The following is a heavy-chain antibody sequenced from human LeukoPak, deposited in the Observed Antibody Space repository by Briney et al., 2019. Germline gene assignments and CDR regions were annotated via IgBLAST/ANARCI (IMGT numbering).Heavy chain of an antibody. D-gene: IGHD1-26*01. J-gene: IGHJ6*02. CDR3: ARDLLNLFIVGATTRYYYYGMDV. V-gene: IGHV3-53*01. CDR2: IYSGGST. CDR1: GFTVSSNY. Sequence: GGSLRLSCAASGFTVSSNYMSWVRQAPGKGLEWVSVIYSGGSTYYADSVKGRFTISRDNSKNTLYLQMNSLRAEDTAVYYCARDLLNLFIVGATTRYYYYGMDVWGQGTTVTVSS.